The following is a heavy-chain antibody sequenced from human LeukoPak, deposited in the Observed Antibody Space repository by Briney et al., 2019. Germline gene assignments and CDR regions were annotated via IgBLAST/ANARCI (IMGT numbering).Heavy chain of an antibody. V-gene: IGHV3-23*01. CDR3: AKAISVTTSGDAFDI. J-gene: IGHJ3*02. D-gene: IGHD4-17*01. Sequence: EGSLRLSCAASGFTFSSYAMSWVRQAPGKGLEWVSAISGSGGSTYYADSVKGRFTISRDNSKNTLYLQMNSLRAEDTAVYYCAKAISVTTSGDAFDIWGQGTMVTVSS. CDR2: ISGSGGST. CDR1: GFTFSSYA.